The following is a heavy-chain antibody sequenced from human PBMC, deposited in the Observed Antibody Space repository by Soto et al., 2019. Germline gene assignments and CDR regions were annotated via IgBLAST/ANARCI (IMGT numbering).Heavy chain of an antibody. D-gene: IGHD6-13*01. CDR3: ARYSIESHLDY. CDR2: IYYSGST. V-gene: IGHV4-61*01. Sequence: PSETLSLTCTVSGGTVSSGSYYLSWIRQPPGKGLEWIGYIYYSGSTNYNPSIKSRVTISVDTYKNQFSLKLSSVTAADTAVYYCARYSIESHLDYWGQGNLVPVST. CDR1: GGTVSSGSYY. J-gene: IGHJ4*02.